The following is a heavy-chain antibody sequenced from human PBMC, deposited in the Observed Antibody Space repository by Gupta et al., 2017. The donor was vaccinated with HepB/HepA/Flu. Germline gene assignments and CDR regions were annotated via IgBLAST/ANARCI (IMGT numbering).Heavy chain of an antibody. CDR3: ARDLVQEMLYDYYYFGMDV. J-gene: IGHJ6*02. CDR1: GFTFSTYG. CDR2: IWFDGSNK. V-gene: IGHV3-33*01. Sequence: QGQLVESGGGVVQPGGSLRLSCEASGFTFSTYGMHWVRQAPGTGLEWVAVIWFDGSNKYYTDSVKGRFTISRDNYENTLYLQMNSLRAEDTAVYFCARDLVQEMLYDYYYFGMDVWGQGTTVTVSS. D-gene: IGHD3-16*02.